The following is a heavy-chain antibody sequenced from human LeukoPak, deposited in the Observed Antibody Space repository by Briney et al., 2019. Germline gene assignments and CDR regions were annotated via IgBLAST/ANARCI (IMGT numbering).Heavy chain of an antibody. V-gene: IGHV3-74*01. D-gene: IGHD1-26*01. Sequence: QAGGSLRLSCAASGFTFCRYWMYWLRQAPGKGLVWVSRINTDGSSTSYADSVKGRFTISRDNAKNTLYLQMNSLRAEDTAVYYSARGDNGINSAFEYWGQGNLVTVSS. CDR2: INTDGSST. CDR3: ARGDNGINSAFEY. CDR1: GFTFCRYW. J-gene: IGHJ4*02.